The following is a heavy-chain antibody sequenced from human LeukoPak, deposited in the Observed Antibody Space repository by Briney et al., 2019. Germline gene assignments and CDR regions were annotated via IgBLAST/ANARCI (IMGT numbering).Heavy chain of an antibody. Sequence: GGSLRLSCAASGFTFSNYAMSWVRQAPGKGLEWVSILYRGGTIYYADSVKGRFTISRDDSKNTLYLQMNSLRAEDTAVYYCARGNGYISGRVDYNWFDPWGQGTLVTVSS. CDR1: GFTFSNYA. CDR2: LYRGGTI. V-gene: IGHV3-53*01. D-gene: IGHD5-18*01. J-gene: IGHJ5*02. CDR3: ARGNGYISGRVDYNWFDP.